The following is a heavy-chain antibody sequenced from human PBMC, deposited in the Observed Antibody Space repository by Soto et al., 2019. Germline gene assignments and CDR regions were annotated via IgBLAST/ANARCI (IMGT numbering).Heavy chain of an antibody. J-gene: IGHJ6*04. V-gene: IGHV3-48*01. D-gene: IGHD2-2*01. CDR3: ARDDAVPDLSMDV. CDR2: ISSSSSTI. Sequence: PGGSLRLSCAASGFTFSSYSMNWVRQAPGKGLEWVSYISSSSSTIYYADSVKGRFTISRDNAKNSLYLQMNSLRAEDTAVYYCARDDAVPDLSMDVWGKEPTVTVSS. CDR1: GFTFSSYS.